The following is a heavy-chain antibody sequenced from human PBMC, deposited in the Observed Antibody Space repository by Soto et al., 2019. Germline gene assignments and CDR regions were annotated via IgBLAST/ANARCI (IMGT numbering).Heavy chain of an antibody. CDR2: ISYDGNNK. J-gene: IGHJ4*02. V-gene: IGHV3-30*03. Sequence: PGGSLRVSCAASGCTYITYSMHWVRQAPGKGLEWVAVISYDGNNKFYADSVKGRVTITRDTSASTAYMELSSLRSEDTAVYYCASRFDYWGQGTLVTVSS. CDR1: GCTYITYS. CDR3: ASRFDY.